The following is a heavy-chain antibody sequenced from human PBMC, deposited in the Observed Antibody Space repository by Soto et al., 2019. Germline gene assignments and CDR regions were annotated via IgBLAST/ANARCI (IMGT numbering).Heavy chain of an antibody. CDR2: FDPEDGET. CDR1: GYTLTELS. D-gene: IGHD3-9*01. J-gene: IGHJ4*02. Sequence: GSVKVSCKVSGYTLTELSMHWLRQAPGKGLEWMGGFDPEDGETIYAQKFQARVTMTEDTSTDAAYMELSSRRSGDTAVYYFATKSDYDIWTGFDYWGQGTRVTVSS. CDR3: ATKSDYDIWTGFDY. V-gene: IGHV1-24*01.